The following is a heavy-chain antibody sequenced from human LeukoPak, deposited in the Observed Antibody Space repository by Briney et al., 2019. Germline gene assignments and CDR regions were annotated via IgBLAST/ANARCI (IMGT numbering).Heavy chain of an antibody. V-gene: IGHV1-8*01. J-gene: IGHJ4*02. Sequence: ASVKVSCKASGYTFTSYDINWVRQATGQGLEWMGWMNPNSGNTGYAQKFQGRVTMTRNTSISTAYMELSSLRSEDTAVYYYARPTRIFGYSYGTLNYWGQGTLVTVSS. CDR3: ARPTRIFGYSYGTLNY. D-gene: IGHD5-18*01. CDR1: GYTFTSYD. CDR2: MNPNSGNT.